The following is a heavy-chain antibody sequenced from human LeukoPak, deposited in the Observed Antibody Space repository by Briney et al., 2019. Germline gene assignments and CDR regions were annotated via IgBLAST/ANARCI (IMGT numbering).Heavy chain of an antibody. J-gene: IGHJ2*01. Sequence: GGSLRLSCAASGFTFSSYAMSWVRQAPGKGLEWVSAISGSGGSTYYADSVKGRFTISRDNSKNTLYLQMNSLRAEDTAVYYCAKGFQYYDSSCYYLITGFWYFDLWGRGTLVTVSS. CDR1: GFTFSSYA. CDR2: ISGSGGST. D-gene: IGHD3-22*01. CDR3: AKGFQYYDSSCYYLITGFWYFDL. V-gene: IGHV3-23*01.